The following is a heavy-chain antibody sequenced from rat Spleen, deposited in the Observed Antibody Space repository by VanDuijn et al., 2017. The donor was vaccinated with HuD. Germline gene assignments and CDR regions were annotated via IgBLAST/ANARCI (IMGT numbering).Heavy chain of an antibody. CDR3: ARDRFYTTYGIMDA. Sequence: QVQLKESGPGLVQSSQTLSLTCTVSGFSLTSYNVHWVRQPTGKGLEWMGVIWTGGSIDYNSALKSRLSISRDTSKSQVYLKMNSLQTGDTATYYCARDRFYTTYGIMDAWGQGASVTVSS. V-gene: IGHV2-30*01. CDR2: IWTGGSI. J-gene: IGHJ4*01. D-gene: IGHD1-2*01. CDR1: GFSLTSYN.